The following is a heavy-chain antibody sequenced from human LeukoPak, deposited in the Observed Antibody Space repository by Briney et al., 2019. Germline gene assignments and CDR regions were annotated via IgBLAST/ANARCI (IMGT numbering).Heavy chain of an antibody. CDR3: ARGIDSGYDLYGFDY. J-gene: IGHJ4*02. CDR2: IYYSGST. D-gene: IGHD5-12*01. Sequence: SSETLSLTCTVSGGSISSYYWSWIQQPPGKGLEWIGYIYYSGSTNYNPSLKSRVTISVDTSKNQFSLKLSSVTAADTAVYYCARGIDSGYDLYGFDYWGQGTLVTVSS. V-gene: IGHV4-59*01. CDR1: GGSISSYY.